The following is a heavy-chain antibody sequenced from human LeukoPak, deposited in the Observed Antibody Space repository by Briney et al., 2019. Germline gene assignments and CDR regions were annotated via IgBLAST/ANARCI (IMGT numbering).Heavy chain of an antibody. CDR3: ASQGSGYDSPIDH. CDR2: ISSSSSYI. Sequence: GGSLRLSCAASGFKFSSYSMKWVRQAPGKGLEWVSFISSSSSYIYYADSVKGRFTISRDNARNSLYLQMNSLRAEDTAVYYCASQGSGYDSPIDHWGQGTLVTVSS. V-gene: IGHV3-21*01. J-gene: IGHJ4*02. D-gene: IGHD5-12*01. CDR1: GFKFSSYS.